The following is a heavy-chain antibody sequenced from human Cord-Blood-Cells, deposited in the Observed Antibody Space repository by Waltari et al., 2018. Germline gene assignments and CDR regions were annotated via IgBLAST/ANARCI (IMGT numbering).Heavy chain of an antibody. CDR3: ARHGGYCDY. Sequence: QLQLQESGPGLVKPSETLSLTCTVSGGSISSSSYYWGWIRQPPGKGLEWIGSIYYGGSTYYNPCLKRRVTISVDTSKNQFSLKLRSVSAADTAVYYCARHGGYCDYWGQGTLVTVSS. CDR2: IYYGGST. V-gene: IGHV4-39*07. CDR1: GGSISSSSYY. J-gene: IGHJ4*02. D-gene: IGHD3-10*01.